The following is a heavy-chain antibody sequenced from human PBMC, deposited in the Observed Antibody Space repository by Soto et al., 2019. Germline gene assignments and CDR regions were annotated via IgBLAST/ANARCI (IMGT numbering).Heavy chain of an antibody. J-gene: IGHJ4*02. CDR1: GGSISSGGYY. D-gene: IGHD2-21*02. V-gene: IGHV4-31*03. CDR2: INYSGST. CDR3: ARSDYYSKGYGY. Sequence: PSETLSLTCTVSGGSISSGGYYWSWIRQHPGKGLEWIGYINYSGSTNYNASLKSRVIISRDTSKNQLSLNLSSVTAADTAMYYCARSDYYSKGYGYWGQGTLVTVSS.